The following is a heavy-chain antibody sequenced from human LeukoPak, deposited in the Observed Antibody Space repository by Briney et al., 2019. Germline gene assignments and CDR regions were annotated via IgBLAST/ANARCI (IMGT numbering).Heavy chain of an antibody. CDR2: INPSGGST. V-gene: IGHV1-46*01. CDR1: GYTFTSYY. CDR3: ARHPGIAVAGTENYFDY. Sequence: GASVKVSCKASGYTFTSYYMHWVRQAPGQGLEWMGIINPSGGSTSYAQKFQGRVTITRNTSISTAYMELSSLRSEDTAVYYCARHPGIAVAGTENYFDYWGQGTLVTVSS. D-gene: IGHD6-19*01. J-gene: IGHJ4*02.